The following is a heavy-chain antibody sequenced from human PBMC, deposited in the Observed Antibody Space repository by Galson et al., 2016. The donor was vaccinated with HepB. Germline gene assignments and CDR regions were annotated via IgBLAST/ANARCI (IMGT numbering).Heavy chain of an antibody. Sequence: LSLTCTVSGVSVSRSTYYWSWIRQPPGKGLEWIGYMLHSGNTNYNPSLKSRVTMSVDTSKNQFSLNLSSVTAADTAVYYCARVGYASGWYPPFNWLDPWGQGILVTVSS. J-gene: IGHJ5*02. V-gene: IGHV4-61*01. CDR2: MLHSGNT. CDR3: ARVGYASGWYPPFNWLDP. CDR1: GVSVSRSTYY. D-gene: IGHD6-19*01.